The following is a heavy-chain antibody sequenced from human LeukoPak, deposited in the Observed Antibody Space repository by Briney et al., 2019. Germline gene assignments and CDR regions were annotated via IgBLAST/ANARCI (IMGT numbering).Heavy chain of an antibody. CDR3: ATGVHGIAAAADYYFDY. J-gene: IGHJ4*02. D-gene: IGHD6-13*01. V-gene: IGHV4-59*03. CDR1: GGSISHYY. Sequence: SETLSLTCTVSGGSISHYYWSWIRQPPGKGLEWIGYVYYSGSTNYNPSLKSRVTISVDTSKNQFSLKLRSVTAADTAVYYCATGVHGIAAAADYYFDYWGQGTLVTVSS. CDR2: VYYSGST.